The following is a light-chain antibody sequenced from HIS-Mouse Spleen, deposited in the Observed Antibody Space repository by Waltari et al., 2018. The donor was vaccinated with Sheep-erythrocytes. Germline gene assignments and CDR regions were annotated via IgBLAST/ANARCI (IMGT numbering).Light chain of an antibody. CDR2: DAS. CDR1: QRVSSY. Sequence: EIVLTQSPATLSLSPGERATLSCRASQRVSSYLAWYQQKPGQAPRLLIYDASNRATGIPARFSGSGSGTDFTLTISSLQPEDFATYYCQQSYSTPPTFGGGTKVEIK. V-gene: IGKV3-11*01. J-gene: IGKJ4*01. CDR3: QQSYSTPPT.